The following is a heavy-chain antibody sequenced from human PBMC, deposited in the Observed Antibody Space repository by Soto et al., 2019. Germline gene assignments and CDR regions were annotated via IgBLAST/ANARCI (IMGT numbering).Heavy chain of an antibody. CDR2: VYYSGST. CDR1: GSSISSSY. Sequence: XETLYLTCTVSGSSISSSYWSWIRQSPGKGLEWIGYVYYSGSTNYNPSLKSRVTISVDTSKNQFSLKLSSVTAADTAVYYCARGYYDSRGQSNTFDIWGQGTMVTVSS. V-gene: IGHV4-59*01. J-gene: IGHJ3*02. CDR3: ARGYYDSRGQSNTFDI. D-gene: IGHD3-22*01.